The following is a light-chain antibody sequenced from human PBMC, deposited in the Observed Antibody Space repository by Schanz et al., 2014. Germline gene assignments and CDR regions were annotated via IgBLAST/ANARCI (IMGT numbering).Light chain of an antibody. J-gene: IGKJ3*01. CDR3: QLYGSSPLFT. Sequence: EIVMTQSPVTLSLSPGESATLSCRASQSFGTNLAWYQQSPGQSPRLLIYGSSSRATGIPDRFSGSGSGTDFTLTISRLEPEDFAVYYCQLYGSSPLFTFGPGTKVDIK. V-gene: IGKV3-20*01. CDR2: GSS. CDR1: QSFGTN.